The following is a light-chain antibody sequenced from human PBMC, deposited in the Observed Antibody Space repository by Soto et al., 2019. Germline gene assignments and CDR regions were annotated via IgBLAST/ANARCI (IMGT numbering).Light chain of an antibody. Sequence: QSALTQPRSVSGSPGQSVTISCTGTSHDVGGYKYVSWYQQHPGRAPKVVIYDVSKRPSGVSDRFSGSKSDNTASLTISGLQTEDEADYYCCSYAGGYTLVFGGGTKVTVL. CDR3: CSYAGGYTLV. CDR1: SHDVGGYKY. V-gene: IGLV2-11*01. J-gene: IGLJ2*01. CDR2: DVS.